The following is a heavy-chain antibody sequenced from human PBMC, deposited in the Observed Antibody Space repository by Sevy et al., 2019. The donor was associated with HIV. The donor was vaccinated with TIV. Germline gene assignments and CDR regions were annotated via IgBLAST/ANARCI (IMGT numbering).Heavy chain of an antibody. V-gene: IGHV4-59*01. Sequence: SETLSLTCTVSGGSISSYYWSWIRQPPGKGLGWIGYIYYSGSTNYNPSLKSRVTISVDTSKNQFSLKLSSVTAADTAVYYCARELYDSSGYNYFDYWGQGALVTVSS. J-gene: IGHJ4*02. D-gene: IGHD3-22*01. CDR1: GGSISSYY. CDR3: ARELYDSSGYNYFDY. CDR2: IYYSGST.